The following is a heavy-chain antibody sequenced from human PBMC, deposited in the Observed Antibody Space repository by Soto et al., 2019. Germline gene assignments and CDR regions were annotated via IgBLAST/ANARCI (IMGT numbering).Heavy chain of an antibody. CDR3: ARSLVVVAAYFDY. D-gene: IGHD2-15*01. J-gene: IGHJ4*02. CDR1: GGSISSGDYY. CDR2: IYYSGST. Sequence: SETLSLTCTVSGGSISSGDYYWSWIRQPPGKGLEWIVYIYYSGSTYSNPSLKSRVTISVDTSKNQFSLKLSSVTATDTAVYYCARSLVVVAAYFDYWGQGTLVTVSS. V-gene: IGHV4-30-4*01.